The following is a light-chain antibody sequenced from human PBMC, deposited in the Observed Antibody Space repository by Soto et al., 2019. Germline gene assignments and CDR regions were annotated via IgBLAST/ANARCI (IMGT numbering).Light chain of an antibody. Sequence: TVMTLSPAALSVYTGERVTISCRASLGISINLAWYQQRPGQAPRLLIYGASSRATGIPDRFSGSGSGTDFTLTISRLEPEDFAVYYCQQYGSSPRPFGQGANVAI. V-gene: IGKV3-20*01. CDR3: QQYGSSPRP. CDR2: GAS. J-gene: IGKJ1*01. CDR1: LGISIN.